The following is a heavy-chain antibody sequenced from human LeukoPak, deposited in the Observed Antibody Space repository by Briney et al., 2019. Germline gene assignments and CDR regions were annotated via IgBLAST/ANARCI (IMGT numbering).Heavy chain of an antibody. CDR1: GFTFSSYS. V-gene: IGHV3-21*04. CDR2: ISSSSSYI. CDR3: AKDLFPLGGGFDY. Sequence: PGGSLRLSCAASGFTFSSYSMNWVRQAPGKGLEWVSSISSSSSYIYYADSVKGRFTISRDNAKNSLYLQMNSLRAEDTAVYYCAKDLFPLGGGFDYWGQGTLVTVSS. J-gene: IGHJ4*02. D-gene: IGHD3-16*01.